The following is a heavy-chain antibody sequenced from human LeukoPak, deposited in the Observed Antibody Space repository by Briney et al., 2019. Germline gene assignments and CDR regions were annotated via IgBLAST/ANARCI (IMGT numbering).Heavy chain of an antibody. CDR1: GFTFSSYA. D-gene: IGHD1-1*01. Sequence: GGSLRLSRAASGFTFSSYAMSWVRQAPGKGLEWVSAISGSGGSTYYADSVKGRFTISRDNSKNTLYLQMNSLRAEDTAVYYCAKVERYGLRNDAFDIWGQGTMVTVSS. V-gene: IGHV3-23*01. CDR2: ISGSGGST. CDR3: AKVERYGLRNDAFDI. J-gene: IGHJ3*02.